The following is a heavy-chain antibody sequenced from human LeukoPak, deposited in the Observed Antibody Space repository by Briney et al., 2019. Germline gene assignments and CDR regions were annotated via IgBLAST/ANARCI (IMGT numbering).Heavy chain of an antibody. J-gene: IGHJ5*02. CDR3: ARALAYYDFWSGTNWFDP. CDR2: IYYSGST. D-gene: IGHD3-3*01. Sequence: SETLSLTCTVSGGSISSSSYYWGWIRQPPGKGLEWIGSIYYSGSTYYNPSLKSRVTISVDTSKNQFSLKLSSVTAADTAVYYCARALAYYDFWSGTNWFDPWGQGTLVTVSS. CDR1: GGSISSSSYY. V-gene: IGHV4-39*01.